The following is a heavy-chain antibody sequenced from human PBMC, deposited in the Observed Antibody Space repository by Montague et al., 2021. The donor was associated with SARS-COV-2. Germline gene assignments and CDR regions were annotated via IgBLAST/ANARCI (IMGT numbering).Heavy chain of an antibody. CDR3: ARAFIAAAGTTSFDY. CDR1: GGSISSSSYF. CDR2: IYYSGST. D-gene: IGHD6-13*01. V-gene: IGHV4-39*01. J-gene: IGHJ4*02. Sequence: LSLTCTVSGGSISSSSYFWGWIRQPPGKGLEWIGSIYYSGSTYYNPSLKSRVTISVDTSKNQFSLKLSSVTAADTAVYYCARAFIAAAGTTSFDYWGQGTLVTVSS.